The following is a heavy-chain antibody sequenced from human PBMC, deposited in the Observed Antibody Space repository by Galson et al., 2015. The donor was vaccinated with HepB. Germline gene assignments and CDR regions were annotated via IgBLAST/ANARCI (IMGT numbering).Heavy chain of an antibody. CDR2: INAGNGNT. CDR1: GYTFTSYA. V-gene: IGHV1-3*01. D-gene: IGHD4-17*01. Sequence: SVKVSCKASGYTFTSYAMHWVRQAPGQRLEWMGWINAGNGNTKYSQKFQGRVTITRDTSASTAYMELSSLRSEDTAVYYCARAVFGDYEGYYYYYYMDVWGKGTTVTVSS. CDR3: ARAVFGDYEGYYYYYYMDV. J-gene: IGHJ6*03.